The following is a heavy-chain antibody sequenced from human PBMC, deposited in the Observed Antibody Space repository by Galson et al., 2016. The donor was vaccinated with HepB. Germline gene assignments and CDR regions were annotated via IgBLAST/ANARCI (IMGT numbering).Heavy chain of an antibody. Sequence: SLRLSCAASGFTLRTYNMNWVRQAPGKGLEWVSTISTANTYIDYADSVKGRFTISRDNAKNSLYLQMDSLRVEDTAVYYCARDRLERHFLFDHWGLGTLVTVSS. V-gene: IGHV3-21*01. CDR3: ARDRLERHFLFDH. D-gene: IGHD1-1*01. CDR1: GFTLRTYN. CDR2: ISTANTYI. J-gene: IGHJ4*02.